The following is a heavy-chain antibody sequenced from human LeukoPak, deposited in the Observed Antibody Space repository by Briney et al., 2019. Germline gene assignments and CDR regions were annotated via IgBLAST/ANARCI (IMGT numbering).Heavy chain of an antibody. CDR2: IKSKTDGGTT. CDR1: GFTFSNAW. CDR3: TTGAEYSSGWYGFNYFDY. D-gene: IGHD6-19*01. V-gene: IGHV3-15*01. Sequence: GGSLRLSCAASGFTFSNAWMSWVRQAPGKGLEWVGRIKSKTDGGTTDYAAPVKGRFTIPRDDSKNTLYLQMNSLKTEDTAVYYCTTGAEYSSGWYGFNYFDYWGQGTLVTVSS. J-gene: IGHJ4*02.